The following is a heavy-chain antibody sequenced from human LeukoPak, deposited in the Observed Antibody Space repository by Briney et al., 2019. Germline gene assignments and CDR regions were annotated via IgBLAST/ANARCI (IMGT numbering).Heavy chain of an antibody. V-gene: IGHV4-38-2*02. Sequence: SETLSLTCTVSGYSISSGYYWGWIRQPPGKGLEWIGSIYYSGSTYYNPSLKSRVTISVDTSKNQFSLKLSSVTAADTAVYYCARHSATTVTHLDYWGQGTLVTVSS. D-gene: IGHD4-11*01. J-gene: IGHJ4*02. CDR3: ARHSATTVTHLDY. CDR1: GYSISSGYY. CDR2: IYYSGST.